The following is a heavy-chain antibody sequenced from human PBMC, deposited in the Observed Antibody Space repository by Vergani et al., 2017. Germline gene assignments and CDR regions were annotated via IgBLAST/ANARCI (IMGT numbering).Heavy chain of an antibody. J-gene: IGHJ6*03. Sequence: QLQLQESGPGLVKPSETLSLTCTVSGGSISSSTYYWGWIRQPPGKGLEWLGSVYYSGSTYYNPSLKSRVTISVDTSKNQFSLKLNSVTAADTAVYYCARPLYYYYYMGVWGNGTTVTVSS. CDR2: VYYSGST. CDR3: ARPLYYYYYMGV. V-gene: IGHV4-39*01. CDR1: GGSISSSTYY.